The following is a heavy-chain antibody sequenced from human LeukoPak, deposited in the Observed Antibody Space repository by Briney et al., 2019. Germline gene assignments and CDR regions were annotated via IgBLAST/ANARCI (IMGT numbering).Heavy chain of an antibody. J-gene: IGHJ5*02. CDR1: GFTFSSYW. CDR3: TRDFDAATGS. CDR2: INGDGSRT. V-gene: IGHV3-74*01. D-gene: IGHD3-9*01. Sequence: GGSLRLSCAASGFTFSSYWMHWVRQAPGKGLVWVSRINGDGSRTNCADSVKGRFTISRDNAENTLYLQMNSLRVEDTAVYYCTRDFDAATGSWDQGTLVTVSS.